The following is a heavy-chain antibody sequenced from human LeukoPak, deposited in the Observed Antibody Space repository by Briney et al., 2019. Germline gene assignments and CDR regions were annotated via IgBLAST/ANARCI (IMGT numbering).Heavy chain of an antibody. V-gene: IGHV1-69*05. D-gene: IGHD6-19*01. CDR3: ATGSYSSGWYGLG. CDR2: IIPIFGTA. J-gene: IGHJ4*02. CDR1: GYTFTNYG. Sequence: GASVKVSCKASGYTFTNYGITWMRQAPGQALEWMGRIIPIFGTANYAQKFQGRVTITTDESTSTAYMELSSLRSEDTAVYYCATGSYSSGWYGLGWGQGTLVTVSS.